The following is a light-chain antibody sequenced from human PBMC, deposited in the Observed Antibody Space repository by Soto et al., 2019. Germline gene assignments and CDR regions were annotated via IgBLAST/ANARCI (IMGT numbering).Light chain of an antibody. CDR1: QSINRY. J-gene: IGKJ2*01. Sequence: DIQMTQSPSSLSASVGDRVTITCRASQSINRYLNWYQQKPGKAPKLLIYAASSLQSGVPSRFSGSGSGTDFTLTISSLQPEDFATYFCQQSYSAQYTFGQGTKVDIK. CDR2: AAS. CDR3: QQSYSAQYT. V-gene: IGKV1-39*01.